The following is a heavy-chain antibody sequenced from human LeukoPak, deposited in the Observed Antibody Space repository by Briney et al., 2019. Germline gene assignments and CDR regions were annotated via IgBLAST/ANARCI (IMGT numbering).Heavy chain of an antibody. J-gene: IGHJ3*02. CDR3: AKEAPGMEKGAFDI. CDR2: IRYDGSNK. Sequence: GGSLRLSCAASGFTFSSYGMHWVRQAPGEGLEWVAFIRYDGSNKYYADSVKGRFTISRDNSKNTLYLQMNSLRAEDTAVYYCAKEAPGMEKGAFDIWGQGTMVTVSS. D-gene: IGHD3-10*01. CDR1: GFTFSSYG. V-gene: IGHV3-30*02.